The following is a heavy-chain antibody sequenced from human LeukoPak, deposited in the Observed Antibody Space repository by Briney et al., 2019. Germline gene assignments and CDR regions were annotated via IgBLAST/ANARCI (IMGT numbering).Heavy chain of an antibody. J-gene: IGHJ5*02. CDR2: ISYDGSNK. CDR1: GFTFSSYG. Sequence: GGSLGLSCAASGFTFSSYGMHWVRQAPGKGLEWVAVISYDGSNKYYADSVKGRFTISRDNSKNTLYLQMNSLRAEDTAVYYCAKGQSRIQLWVPPWFDPWGQGTLVTVSS. V-gene: IGHV3-30*18. D-gene: IGHD5-18*01. CDR3: AKGQSRIQLWVPPWFDP.